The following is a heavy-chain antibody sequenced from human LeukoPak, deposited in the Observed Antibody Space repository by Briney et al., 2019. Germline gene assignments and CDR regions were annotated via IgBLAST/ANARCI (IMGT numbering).Heavy chain of an antibody. CDR2: IRYDGSNK. V-gene: IGHV3-30*02. Sequence: PGESLRLSCAASGFTFSSYGMHWVRQAPGKGLEWVAFIRYDGSNKYYADSVKGRFTISRDNSKNTLYLQMNSLRAEDTAVYYCAKAWWFGEFFDYWGQGTLVTVSS. J-gene: IGHJ4*02. CDR3: AKAWWFGEFFDY. CDR1: GFTFSSYG. D-gene: IGHD3-10*01.